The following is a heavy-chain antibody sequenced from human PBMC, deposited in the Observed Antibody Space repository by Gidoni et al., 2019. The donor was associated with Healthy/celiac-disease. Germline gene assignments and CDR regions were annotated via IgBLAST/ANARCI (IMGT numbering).Heavy chain of an antibody. CDR2: ISGSGGST. CDR3: AKADEWEDFPDAFDI. D-gene: IGHD1-26*01. V-gene: IGHV3-23*01. CDR1: GFNFSSYA. Sequence: EVHLLESGGGLVQPGGSLRLSCAASGFNFSSYAMSWVRQAPGKGLEWVSAISGSGGSTYYADSVKGRFTISRDNSKNTLYLQMNSLRAEDTAVYYCAKADEWEDFPDAFDIWGQGTMVTVSS. J-gene: IGHJ3*02.